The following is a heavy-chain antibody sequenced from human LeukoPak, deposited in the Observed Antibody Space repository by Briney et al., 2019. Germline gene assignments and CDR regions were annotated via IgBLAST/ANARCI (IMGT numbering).Heavy chain of an antibody. CDR2: ISYDGSNK. V-gene: IGHV3-30-3*01. D-gene: IGHD3-10*01. J-gene: IGHJ4*02. CDR3: ARDHGGSG. Sequence: GRSLRLSCAASGFTFSSYATHWVRQAPGKGLEWVAVISYDGSNKYYADSVKGRFTISRDNSKNTLYLQMNSLRAEDTAVYYCARDHGGSGWGQGTLVTVSS. CDR1: GFTFSSYA.